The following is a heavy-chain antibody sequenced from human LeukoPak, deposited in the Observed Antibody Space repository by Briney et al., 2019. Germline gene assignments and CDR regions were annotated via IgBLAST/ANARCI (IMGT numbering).Heavy chain of an antibody. V-gene: IGHV3-21*01. D-gene: IGHD3-10*01. CDR3: VGAVHTPLRFGASNYFDN. J-gene: IGHJ4*02. CDR1: GFTFSSHS. Sequence: GGSLRLSCVASGFTFSSHSMNWVRQAPGKGLEWVSFIRTSGTEIYYADSVKGRFIISRDNAKNSLSLQMNSLRVEDTAVYYCVGAVHTPLRFGASNYFDNWGPGTLVTVSS. CDR2: IRTSGTEI.